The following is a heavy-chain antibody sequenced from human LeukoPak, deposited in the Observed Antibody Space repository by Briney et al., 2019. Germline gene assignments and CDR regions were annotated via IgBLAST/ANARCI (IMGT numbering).Heavy chain of an antibody. CDR3: ASTIWFGTPRMDS. D-gene: IGHD3-10*01. CDR1: GFTLTTYG. Sequence: GGSLRLSCAVSGFTLTTYGMHWVRQAPGKGLEWVAYITYDGGNQYYVDSVRGRFTISRDTSKNTLFLQMNSLRVEDTAVYYCASTIWFGTPRMDSWGQGTLVTVSS. V-gene: IGHV3-33*05. J-gene: IGHJ4*02. CDR2: ITYDGGNQ.